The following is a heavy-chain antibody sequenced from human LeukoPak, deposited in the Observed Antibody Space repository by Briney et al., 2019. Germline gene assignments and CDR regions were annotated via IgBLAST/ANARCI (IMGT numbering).Heavy chain of an antibody. V-gene: IGHV3-11*04. J-gene: IGHJ1*01. Sequence: GGSLRLSCAASGLTYSDYYMSWIRQAPGKGLEWVSYISSSGSTIYYADSVKGRFTISRDNAKNSLYLQMNSLRAEDTAVYYCARNPPYGQLLGPFKHWGQGTLVTVSS. CDR1: GLTYSDYY. D-gene: IGHD2-2*01. CDR3: ARNPPYGQLLGPFKH. CDR2: ISSSGSTI.